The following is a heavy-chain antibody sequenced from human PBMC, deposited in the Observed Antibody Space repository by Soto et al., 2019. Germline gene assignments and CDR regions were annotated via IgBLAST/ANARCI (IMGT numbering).Heavy chain of an antibody. CDR2: IIPISGTA. Sequence: QVQLVQSGAEVKKPGSSVKVSCKASGGTFSSYAISWVRQAPGQGLEWMGGIIPISGTANYAQKFQGRVTITADECKSTDYMELSSLRSEDTAVYYCARSQGSSTSLEIYYYYYYGMDVWGQGTTVTVSS. CDR3: ARSQGSSTSLEIYYYYYYGMDV. V-gene: IGHV1-69*01. CDR1: GGTFSSYA. D-gene: IGHD2-2*01. J-gene: IGHJ6*02.